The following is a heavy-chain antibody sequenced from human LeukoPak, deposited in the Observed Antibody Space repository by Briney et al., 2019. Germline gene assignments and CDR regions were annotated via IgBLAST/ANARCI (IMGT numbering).Heavy chain of an antibody. D-gene: IGHD6-19*01. CDR3: ASAPILEQWLVDY. CDR2: IWYDGSNK. Sequence: PGRSLRLSCAASGFTFSSYGMHWVRQAPGKGLEWVAVIWYDGSNKYYADSVKGRFTISRDNSKNTLYLQMNSLRAEDTAVYYCASAPILEQWLVDYGAQEPLVTVSS. CDR1: GFTFSSYG. V-gene: IGHV3-33*01. J-gene: IGHJ4*02.